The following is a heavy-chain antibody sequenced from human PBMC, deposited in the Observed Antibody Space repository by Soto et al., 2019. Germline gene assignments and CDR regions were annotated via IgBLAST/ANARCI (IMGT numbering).Heavy chain of an antibody. V-gene: IGHV3-9*01. J-gene: IGHJ6*03. CDR3: ANDICTGGSCYSSYYYYMDV. CDR1: GFIFDDYA. D-gene: IGHD2-15*01. CDR2: ISWNSGNK. Sequence: EVQLVESGGGLVEPGRSLRLSCTASGFIFDDYAMHWVRQAPGKGLEWVSGISWNSGNKDYADSVKGRFTISRDNAKNSLFLQMNSLRAEDTALYFCANDICTGGSCYSSYYYYMDVWGEGTTVIVSS.